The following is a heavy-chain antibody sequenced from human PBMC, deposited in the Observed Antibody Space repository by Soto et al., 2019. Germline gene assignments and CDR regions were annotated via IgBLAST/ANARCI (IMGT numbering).Heavy chain of an antibody. D-gene: IGHD2-2*01. CDR2: IIPILGIA. Sequence: SSLKLSCKSSGGTFSSYTMSWVRQAPGQGLEWMGRIIPILGIANYAQKFQGRVTITADKSTSTAYMELSSLRSEDTAVYYCASPYCSSTSRKWRDAFDILG. CDR3: ASPYCSSTSRKWRDAFDI. CDR1: GGTFSSYT. J-gene: IGHJ3*02. V-gene: IGHV1-69*02.